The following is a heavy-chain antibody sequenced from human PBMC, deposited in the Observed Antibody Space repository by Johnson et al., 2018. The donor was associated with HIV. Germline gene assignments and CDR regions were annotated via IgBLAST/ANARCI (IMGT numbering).Heavy chain of an antibody. CDR2: ISSSGST. CDR1: GITFSDYY. Sequence: QVQLVESGGGLVQPGGSLRLSCAASGITFSDYYMSWIRQAPGKGLEWVSYISSSGSTYYADSVKGRFTISRDNSKNTLYLQMNSLKTEDTAVNYCTTGTTVPTWDWGQGTMVTVSS. J-gene: IGHJ3*01. V-gene: IGHV3-11*01. CDR3: TTGTTVPTWD. D-gene: IGHD4-17*01.